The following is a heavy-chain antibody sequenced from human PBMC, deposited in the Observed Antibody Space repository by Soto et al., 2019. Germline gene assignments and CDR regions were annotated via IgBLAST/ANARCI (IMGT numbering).Heavy chain of an antibody. CDR2: INGDGSST. J-gene: IGHJ4*02. Sequence: GGSLRLSCAASGFIFSSYWMHWVRQVPGKGLVWVSGINGDGSSTSYADSVQGRFTISRDNAKNTLYLEMNGLRAEDTAVYFCARDTSYSELFDYWGQGTLVTVSS. V-gene: IGHV3-74*01. CDR1: GFIFSSYW. CDR3: ARDTSYSELFDY. D-gene: IGHD3-22*01.